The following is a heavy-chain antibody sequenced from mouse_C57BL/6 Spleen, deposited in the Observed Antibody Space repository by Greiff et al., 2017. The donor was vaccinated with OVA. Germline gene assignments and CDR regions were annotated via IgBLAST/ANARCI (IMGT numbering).Heavy chain of an antibody. V-gene: IGHV1-81*01. CDR2: IYPRSGNT. CDR3: ARAETTVVPGYFDY. J-gene: IGHJ2*01. Sequence: VQLQQSGAELARPGASVKLSCKASGYTFTSYGISWVKQRTGQGLEWIGEIYPRSGNTYYNEKFKGKATLTADKSSSTAYMELRSLTSEDSAVYFCARAETTVVPGYFDYWGQGTTLIVSS. D-gene: IGHD1-1*01. CDR1: GYTFTSYG.